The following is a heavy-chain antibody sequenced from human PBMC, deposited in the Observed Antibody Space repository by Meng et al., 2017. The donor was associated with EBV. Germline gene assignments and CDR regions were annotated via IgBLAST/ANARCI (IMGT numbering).Heavy chain of an antibody. Sequence: QIPWKEFVRNRVKHTQTLLLACTFSGISLPTSGVGVVWIRQPPGKALEWLAVIYWDDAKRYSPSLKNRLTITKDTSKNQVVLTMTNMDPVDTATYFCAHSKYYSDSGGYWDYFDDWGQGSLVTVSS. J-gene: IGHJ4*02. CDR1: GISLPTSGVG. V-gene: IGHV2-5*02. D-gene: IGHD3-10*01. CDR2: IYWDDAK. CDR3: AHSKYYSDSGGYWDYFDD.